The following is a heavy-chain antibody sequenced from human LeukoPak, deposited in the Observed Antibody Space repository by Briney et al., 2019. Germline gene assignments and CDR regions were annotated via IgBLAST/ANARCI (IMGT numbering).Heavy chain of an antibody. CDR3: AREVAGTVGYYYMDV. Sequence: GGSLRLSCAASGFTFSSYSMNWVRQAPGKGLEWVSSISSSSSYIYYADSVKGRFTISRDNAKNSLYLQMNSLRAEDTAVYYCAREVAGTVGYYYMDVWGKGTTVTVSS. J-gene: IGHJ6*03. V-gene: IGHV3-21*01. CDR1: GFTFSSYS. CDR2: ISSSSSYI. D-gene: IGHD6-19*01.